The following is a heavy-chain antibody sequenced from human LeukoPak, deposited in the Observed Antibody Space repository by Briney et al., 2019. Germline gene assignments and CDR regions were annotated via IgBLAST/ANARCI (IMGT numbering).Heavy chain of an antibody. CDR1: TFIFSDYS. CDR2: ISSSSTNI. CDR3: ATSYGSGSYYDQYYYGMDV. Sequence: GGSLRLSCAASTFIFSDYSMNWVRQAPGKGLEWVSSISSSSTNIYYAGSVRGRFTISRDNAKKSLYLQMNSLRAEDTAVYYCATSYGSGSYYDQYYYGMDVWGQGTTVIVSS. D-gene: IGHD3-10*01. J-gene: IGHJ6*02. V-gene: IGHV3-21*01.